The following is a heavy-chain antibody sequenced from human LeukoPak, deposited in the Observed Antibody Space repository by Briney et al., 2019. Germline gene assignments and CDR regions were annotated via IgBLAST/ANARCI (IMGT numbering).Heavy chain of an antibody. CDR2: TKPDGSAE. D-gene: IGHD2-15*01. CDR3: ARDGGLHTNFDY. CDR1: GFSFRNYW. J-gene: IGHJ4*02. V-gene: IGHV3-7*01. Sequence: GGSLRLSCAASGFSFRNYWMGWVRQAPGRGLEWVANTKPDGSAEYYADSVRGRFTASRDNANNLLYLQMNRLRAEDTAVYYCARDGGLHTNFDYWGQGTLLTVSS.